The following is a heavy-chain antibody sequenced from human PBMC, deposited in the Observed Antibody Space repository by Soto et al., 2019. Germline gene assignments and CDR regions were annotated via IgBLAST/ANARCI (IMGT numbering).Heavy chain of an antibody. J-gene: IGHJ4*02. Sequence: QVHLVQSGAEVKKSGSSVKVSCKASGGTVSSYAITWVRQAPGKGLEWMGVFIPIFVSAHYAQKVQGRVTITADESTSTAYMGLSGLRSEDTAIYYCARDLSSDSTGFRGYDLWGQGTLFTVSS. CDR1: GGTVSSYA. D-gene: IGHD3-10*01. CDR3: ARDLSSDSTGFRGYDL. V-gene: IGHV1-69*01. CDR2: FIPIFVSA.